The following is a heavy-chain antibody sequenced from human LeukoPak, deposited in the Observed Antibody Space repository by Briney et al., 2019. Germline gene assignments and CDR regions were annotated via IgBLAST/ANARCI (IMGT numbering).Heavy chain of an antibody. D-gene: IGHD6-13*01. CDR2: ISSSGSTI. J-gene: IGHJ3*02. V-gene: IGHV3-11*01. CDR3: ARDGEQLANRPLDAFDI. Sequence: KPGGSLRLSCAASGFTFSDYYMSWIRQAPGKGLEWVSYISSSGSTIYYADSVKGRFTISRDNAKNSLYLQMNSLRAEDTAVYYCARDGEQLANRPLDAFDIWGQGTMVTVSS. CDR1: GFTFSDYY.